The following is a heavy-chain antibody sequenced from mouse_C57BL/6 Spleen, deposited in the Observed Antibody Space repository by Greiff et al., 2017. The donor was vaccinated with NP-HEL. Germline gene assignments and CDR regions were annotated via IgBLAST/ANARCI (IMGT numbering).Heavy chain of an antibody. CDR2: IRNKANGYTT. V-gene: IGHV7-3*01. CDR3: ARYRGPFSYFDY. Sequence: EVQGVESGGGLVQPGGSLSLSCAASGFTFTDYYMSWVRQPPGKALEWLGFIRNKANGYTTEYSASVKGRFTISRDNSQSILYLQMNALRAEDSATYYCARYRGPFSYFDYWGQGTTLTVSS. CDR1: GFTFTDYY. J-gene: IGHJ2*01.